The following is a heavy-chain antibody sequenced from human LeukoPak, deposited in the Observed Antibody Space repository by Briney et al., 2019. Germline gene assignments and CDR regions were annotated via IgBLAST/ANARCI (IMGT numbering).Heavy chain of an antibody. J-gene: IGHJ4*02. D-gene: IGHD3-16*02. V-gene: IGHV5-51*01. Sequence: GESLKISCQVSGYSFTNYWIGWVRQMPGKGLEWMGIIYPGDSDTRYSPSFQGQVTISADKSISTAYLQWSSLKASDTAMYYCARPLRLGELSLYYWGQGTLVTVSS. CDR2: IYPGDSDT. CDR3: ARPLRLGELSLYY. CDR1: GYSFTNYW.